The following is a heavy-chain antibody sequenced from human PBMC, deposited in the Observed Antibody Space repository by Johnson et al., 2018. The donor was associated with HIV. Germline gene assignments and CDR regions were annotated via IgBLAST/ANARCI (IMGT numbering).Heavy chain of an antibody. J-gene: IGHJ3*02. Sequence: QVQLVESGGGVVQPGRSLRLSCAASRFTFSRYGMHWVRQAPGKGLEWVAVIPYDGSNKYYADSVKGRFTISRDNSKNTLYLQMNSLRAEDTAVYYCARGFEQLDDAFDIWGQGTMVTVSS. V-gene: IGHV3-30*03. CDR1: RFTFSRYG. CDR2: IPYDGSNK. CDR3: ARGFEQLDDAFDI. D-gene: IGHD1-1*01.